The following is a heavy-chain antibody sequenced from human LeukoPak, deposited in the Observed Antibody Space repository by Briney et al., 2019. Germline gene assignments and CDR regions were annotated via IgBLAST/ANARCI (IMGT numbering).Heavy chain of an antibody. CDR2: XXXKXXGETT. Sequence: PGGSLSLSCAASGFAFSGAWMXXVXXXXXXXXXXXXXXXXKXXGETTNYAEXVXGXXTISRDDXKDMLYLVMHSLRTEDTAVYYCTSHLWTDNRYYTDLGYWGRGTLVTVSS. V-gene: IGHV3-15*06. CDR1: GFAFSGAW. D-gene: IGHD1-26*01. CDR3: TSHLWTDNRYYTDLGY. J-gene: IGHJ4*02.